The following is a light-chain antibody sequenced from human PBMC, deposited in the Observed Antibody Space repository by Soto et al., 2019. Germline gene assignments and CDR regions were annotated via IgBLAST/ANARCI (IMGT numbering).Light chain of an antibody. CDR1: NIGSET. CDR2: DDS. J-gene: IGLJ3*02. V-gene: IGLV3-21*02. Sequence: SYELTQPPSVSVAPGQTARITCGGTNIGSETVHWYQQKPGQAPVLVVYDDSDRPSGIPERFSGSNSGNTATLTISRVEAGDEGDYYCQVWDSSIKHTNWVFGGGTQLTVL. CDR3: QVWDSSIKHTNWV.